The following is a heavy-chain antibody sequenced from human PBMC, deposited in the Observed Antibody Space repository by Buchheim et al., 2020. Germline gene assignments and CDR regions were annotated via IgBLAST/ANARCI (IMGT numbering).Heavy chain of an antibody. V-gene: IGHV3-23*01. CDR1: GFTFSNYA. D-gene: IGHD1-26*01. J-gene: IGHJ4*02. Sequence: VQLLESGGGLVQPGGSLRLSCAASGFTFSNYAMGWVRQAPGKGLEWVSAVSNDGGSTFYTDSVKGRFTISRASSQYTLFLQMHSLRAEDTAVYYCAKAILGAYYFDSWGQGT. CDR2: VSNDGGST. CDR3: AKAILGAYYFDS.